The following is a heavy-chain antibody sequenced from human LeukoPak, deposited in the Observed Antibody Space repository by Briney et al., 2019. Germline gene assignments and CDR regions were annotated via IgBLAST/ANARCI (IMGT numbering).Heavy chain of an antibody. J-gene: IGHJ1*01. Sequence: SETLSLTCAVYGGSFSGYYWSWIRQPPGKGLEWIGEINHSGSTNYNPSLKSRVTISVDTSKNQFSLKLSSVTAADTAVYYCARTIAAAARRYFQHWGQGTLVTVSS. D-gene: IGHD6-13*01. CDR3: ARTIAAAARRYFQH. V-gene: IGHV4-34*01. CDR2: INHSGST. CDR1: GGSFSGYY.